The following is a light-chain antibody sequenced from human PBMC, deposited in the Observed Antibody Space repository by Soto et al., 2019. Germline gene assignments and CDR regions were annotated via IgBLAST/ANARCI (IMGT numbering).Light chain of an antibody. CDR2: AAS. J-gene: IGKJ2*01. CDR3: QQSYSTPYT. Sequence: DIQMTQSPSSLSASVGGRVIITCRASQSISSYLNWYQQRPGKAPKLLIYAASSLQSGVPSRFSGSGSGTDFTLTISSLQPEDFATYYCQQSYSTPYTFGQGTKVDIK. CDR1: QSISSY. V-gene: IGKV1-39*01.